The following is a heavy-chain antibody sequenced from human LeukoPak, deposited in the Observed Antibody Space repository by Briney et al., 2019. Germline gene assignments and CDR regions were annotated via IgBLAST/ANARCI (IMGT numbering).Heavy chain of an antibody. Sequence: ASVKVSCKVSGYTLTELSMHWVRQAPGKGLEWMGGFDPEDGETIYAQKFQGRVTMTEDTPTDTAYMELSSLRSEDTAVYYCATIRYDFWKRYYYYGMDVWGQGTTVTVSS. CDR1: GYTLTELS. V-gene: IGHV1-24*01. D-gene: IGHD3-3*01. CDR3: ATIRYDFWKRYYYYGMDV. CDR2: FDPEDGET. J-gene: IGHJ6*02.